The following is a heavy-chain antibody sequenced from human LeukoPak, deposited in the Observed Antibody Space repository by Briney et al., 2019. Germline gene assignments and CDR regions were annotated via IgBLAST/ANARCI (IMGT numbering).Heavy chain of an antibody. CDR3: AKEKGRIIDY. J-gene: IGHJ4*02. Sequence: GGSLRLSCEASGFTFEVYAMNWVRRAQGKSLEWVSLITWDGGSTFYADSVKGRFTISRDNSKNSLFLQMNSLRTADTALYYCAKEKGRIIDYWGQGTLVTVSS. CDR1: GFTFEVYA. D-gene: IGHD3-10*01. CDR2: ITWDGGST. V-gene: IGHV3-43*01.